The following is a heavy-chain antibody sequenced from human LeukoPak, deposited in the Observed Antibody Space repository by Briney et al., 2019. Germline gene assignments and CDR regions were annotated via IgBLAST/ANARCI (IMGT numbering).Heavy chain of an antibody. J-gene: IGHJ4*02. Sequence: GGSLRLSCAASGFTFSSYSMNWVRQAPGKGLEWVSSISSSSSYIYYADSVKGRFTISRDNAKNSLYLQMNSLRAEDTALYYCAIDPADYYETNSLDFWGQGTPVTVSS. CDR1: GFTFSSYS. CDR2: ISSSSSYI. D-gene: IGHD3-22*01. CDR3: AIDPADYYETNSLDF. V-gene: IGHV3-21*04.